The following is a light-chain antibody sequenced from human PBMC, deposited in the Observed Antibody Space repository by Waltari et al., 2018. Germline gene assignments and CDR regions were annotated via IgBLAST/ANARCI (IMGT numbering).Light chain of an antibody. Sequence: SYELTQPPSVSVSPGQTARITRSADALPQQCTYWYQQKSGQAPVQVLYEDVKRPPGIPERFSGSSSGTMVTLTIRGAQVEDEADYYCYSTDSSGNVQVFGGGTKLTVL. CDR2: EDV. J-gene: IGLJ2*01. V-gene: IGLV3-10*01. CDR3: YSTDSSGNVQV. CDR1: ALPQQC.